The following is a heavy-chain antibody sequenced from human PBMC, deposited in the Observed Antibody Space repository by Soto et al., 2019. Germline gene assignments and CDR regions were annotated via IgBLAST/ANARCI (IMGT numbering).Heavy chain of an antibody. Sequence: GASVKVSCKASGYTFTTYDISWVRQATGQGLEWMGWMNPYSGNTGYAQKFQGRVTVTRNTSISTVYMELSGLRPDDTAVYYCARRKERSGPHYFDSWGQGTLVTVSS. J-gene: IGHJ4*02. D-gene: IGHD6-25*01. V-gene: IGHV1-8*01. CDR2: MNPYSGNT. CDR1: GYTFTTYD. CDR3: ARRKERSGPHYFDS.